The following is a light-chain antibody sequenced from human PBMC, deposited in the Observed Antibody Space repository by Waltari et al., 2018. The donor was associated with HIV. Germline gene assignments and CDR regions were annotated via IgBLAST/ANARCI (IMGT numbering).Light chain of an antibody. CDR1: RSHAGGYNS. Sequence: QSALTQPASVSGSPGQSITLSSTGTRSHAGGYNSVPCYQQHPGKAPQLIIYDVSNRPSGVPYRVSGAKSGNTASLTISGLQAEDEADYYCKSKTSSSTPCVFGTGTKVTVL. J-gene: IGLJ1*01. CDR3: KSKTSSSTPCV. V-gene: IGLV2-14*03. CDR2: DVS.